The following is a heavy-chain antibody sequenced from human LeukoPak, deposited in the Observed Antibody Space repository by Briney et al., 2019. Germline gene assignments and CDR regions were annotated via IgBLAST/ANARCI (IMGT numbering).Heavy chain of an antibody. Sequence: GASVKVSCKASGGTFSSYAISWVRQAPGQGLEWMGGIIPIFGTANYAQKFQGRVTITADESTSTAYMELSSLRSDDTAVYYCARDIGYCSGGSCYPWGQGTLVIVSS. V-gene: IGHV1-69*13. CDR2: IIPIFGTA. D-gene: IGHD2-15*01. CDR3: ARDIGYCSGGSCYP. CDR1: GGTFSSYA. J-gene: IGHJ5*02.